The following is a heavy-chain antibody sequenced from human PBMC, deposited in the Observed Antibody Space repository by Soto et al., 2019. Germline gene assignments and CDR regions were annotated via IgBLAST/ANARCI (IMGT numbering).Heavy chain of an antibody. D-gene: IGHD6-19*01. V-gene: IGHV1-8*01. CDR2: MSPSNGNT. CDR1: GYTFTSYD. Sequence: QVQLVQSGAEVKEPGAAVKGSCEATGYTFTSYDINWARPATGQGLEWMGWMSPSNGNTGYAQKFQGRVTMTRDTSKSTAYMELSSLTSEDTAVYYCARGVQAGVDYWGQGTLVTVSS. CDR3: ARGVQAGVDY. J-gene: IGHJ4*02.